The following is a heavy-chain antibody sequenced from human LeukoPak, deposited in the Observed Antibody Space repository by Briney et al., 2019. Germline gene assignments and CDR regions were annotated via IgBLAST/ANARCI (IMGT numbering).Heavy chain of an antibody. CDR2: IYHSGRT. J-gene: IGHJ4*02. CDR1: GGSISRDH. V-gene: IGHV4-59*01. CDR3: AREGGFVLTVHGTSSLGELNSDFDY. Sequence: SETLSLTCTASGGSISRDHWSRIRQPPGKGLEWIGYIYHSGRTYHNPSLKSRVTISLDTSMSQFSLKLTSVTAADTAVYYCAREGGFVLTVHGTSSLGELNSDFDYWGQGTLVTVSS. D-gene: IGHD2-8*01.